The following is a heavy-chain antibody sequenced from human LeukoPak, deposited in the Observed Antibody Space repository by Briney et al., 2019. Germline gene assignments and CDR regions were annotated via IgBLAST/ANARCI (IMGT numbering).Heavy chain of an antibody. CDR3: ARDLMIVMVEEEGSADY. J-gene: IGHJ4*02. CDR2: IYSGGST. V-gene: IGHV3-66*01. D-gene: IGHD3-22*01. Sequence: GGSLRLSCAASGFTVSSNYMSWVRQAPGKGLEWVSVIYSGGSTYYADSVKGRFTISRDNSKNTLYLQMNSLRAKDTAVYYCARDLMIVMVEEEGSADYWGQGALVTVSP. CDR1: GFTVSSNY.